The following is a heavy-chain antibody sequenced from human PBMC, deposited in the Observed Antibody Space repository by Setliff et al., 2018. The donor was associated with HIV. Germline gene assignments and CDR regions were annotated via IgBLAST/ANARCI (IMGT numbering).Heavy chain of an antibody. J-gene: IGHJ4*02. D-gene: IGHD2-2*01. Sequence: SETLSLTCTVSGGSINNYYWSWIRQPPGKGLEWIGSLYQSGSAYYNPSLKSRVTISVDTSKNQFSLKLSSVTAADTAVYYCARQVPFSCSGTGCFDDYWGQGTLVTVSS. CDR1: GGSINNYY. V-gene: IGHV4-59*08. CDR2: LYQSGSA. CDR3: ARQVPFSCSGTGCFDDY.